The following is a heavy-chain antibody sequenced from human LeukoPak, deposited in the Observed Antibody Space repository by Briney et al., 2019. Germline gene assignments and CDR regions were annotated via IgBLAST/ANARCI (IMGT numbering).Heavy chain of an antibody. J-gene: IGHJ4*02. CDR3: ARASSSVVVISLVIDY. CDR2: ISYDGSNK. Sequence: GGSLRLPCAASGFTFSSYAMHWVRQAPGKGLEWVAVISYDGSNKYYADSVKGRFTISRDNSKNTLYLQMNSLRAEDTAVYYCARASSSVVVISLVIDYWGQGTLVTVSS. V-gene: IGHV3-30*04. CDR1: GFTFSSYA. D-gene: IGHD3-22*01.